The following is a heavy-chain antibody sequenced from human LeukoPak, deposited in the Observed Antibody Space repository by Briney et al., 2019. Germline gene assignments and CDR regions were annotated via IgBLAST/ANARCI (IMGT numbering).Heavy chain of an antibody. D-gene: IGHD3-3*01. CDR1: GFTFSSYS. V-gene: IGHV3-21*01. CDR3: ARDGGGWFDP. Sequence: GGSLRLSCAASGFTFSSYSMNWVRQAPGKGLEWVSSISSSSSYIYYADSVKGRFTISRDNAKNSLYLQVNSLRAEDTAVYYCARDGGGWFDPWGQGTLVTVSS. J-gene: IGHJ5*02. CDR2: ISSSSSYI.